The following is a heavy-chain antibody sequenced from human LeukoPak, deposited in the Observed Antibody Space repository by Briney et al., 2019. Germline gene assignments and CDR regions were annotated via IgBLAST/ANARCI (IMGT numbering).Heavy chain of an antibody. J-gene: IGHJ3*02. Sequence: GGSLRLSCAASGFTFSSYAMSWVRQAPGKGLEWVSAISGSGGSTYYADSVKGRFTISRDNSKNTLYLQMNSQRAEDTAVYYCAKDYYDSSGYYLTNDAFDIWGQGTMVTVSS. CDR3: AKDYYDSSGYYLTNDAFDI. D-gene: IGHD3-22*01. V-gene: IGHV3-23*01. CDR2: ISGSGGST. CDR1: GFTFSSYA.